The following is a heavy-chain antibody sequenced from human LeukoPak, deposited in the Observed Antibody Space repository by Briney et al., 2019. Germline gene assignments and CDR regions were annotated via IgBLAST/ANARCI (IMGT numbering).Heavy chain of an antibody. Sequence: GGFLRLSCAASGFTFSDYYMSWIRQAPGKGLEWVSYISSSGSTIYYADSVKGRFTISRDNSKNTLSLQMDSLRAEDTAVYYCTRDRAAAAGIQLYYDYYGMDVWGQGTTVTVSS. CDR1: GFTFSDYY. CDR3: TRDRAAAAGIQLYYDYYGMDV. D-gene: IGHD6-13*01. CDR2: ISSSGSTI. V-gene: IGHV3-11*04. J-gene: IGHJ6*02.